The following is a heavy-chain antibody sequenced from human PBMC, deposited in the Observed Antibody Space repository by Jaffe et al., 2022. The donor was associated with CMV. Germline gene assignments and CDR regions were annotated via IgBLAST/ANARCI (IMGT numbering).Heavy chain of an antibody. CDR1: GYSFTSYW. Sequence: EVQLVQSGAEVKKPGESLKISCKGSGYSFTSYWIGWVRQMPGKGLEWMGIIYPGDSDTRYSPSFQGQVTISADKSISTAYLQWSSLKASDTAMYYCARHGIAARSYYYYYYMDVWGKGTTVTVSS. CDR3: ARHGIAARSYYYYYYMDV. J-gene: IGHJ6*03. CDR2: IYPGDSDT. D-gene: IGHD6-6*01. V-gene: IGHV5-51*01.